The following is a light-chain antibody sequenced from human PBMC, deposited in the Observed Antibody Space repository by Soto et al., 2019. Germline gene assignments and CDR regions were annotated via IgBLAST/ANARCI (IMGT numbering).Light chain of an antibody. J-gene: IGKJ2*01. Sequence: EIVMTQSPATLSVSPRERATLSCRASQSVSSNLAWYQQKPGQAPRLLTYGASTRANGIPARYSGRRSGTEFTLTISILQSEDFAVYYCQQYNNRPYPFGQGTKLEIK. V-gene: IGKV3-15*01. CDR1: QSVSSN. CDR3: QQYNNRPYP. CDR2: GAS.